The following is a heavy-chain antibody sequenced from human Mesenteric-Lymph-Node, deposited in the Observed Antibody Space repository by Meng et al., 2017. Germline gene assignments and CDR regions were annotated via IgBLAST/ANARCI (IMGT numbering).Heavy chain of an antibody. D-gene: IGHD3-10*01. CDR1: GGSISSTHW. J-gene: IGHJ4*02. V-gene: IGHV4-4*02. Sequence: QVQVDESCPGQVTPSGALSLTCAVSGGSISSTHWWTWVRQPPGKGLEWIGEIYQSGTTHYDPSHKSRFTISVDKSKNQFSLELSSVTAADTAVYYCAGVSFLGSGSYYNIDYWGQGTLVTVSS. CDR3: AGVSFLGSGSYYNIDY. CDR2: IYQSGTT.